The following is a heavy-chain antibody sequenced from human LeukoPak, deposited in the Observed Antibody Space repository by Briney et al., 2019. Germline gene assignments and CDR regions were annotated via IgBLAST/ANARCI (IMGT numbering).Heavy chain of an antibody. D-gene: IGHD4-17*01. V-gene: IGHV4-59*01. Sequence: PSETLSLTCSVSGGSISSYYWSWIRQSPGKGLEWIGYIYYSGTTNYNPSLKSRVTISVDTSKNQFSLKLSSVPAADTAVYYCAREDPQTTVPEGMDVWGQGTTVTVSS. CDR3: AREDPQTTVPEGMDV. J-gene: IGHJ6*02. CDR1: GGSISSYY. CDR2: IYYSGTT.